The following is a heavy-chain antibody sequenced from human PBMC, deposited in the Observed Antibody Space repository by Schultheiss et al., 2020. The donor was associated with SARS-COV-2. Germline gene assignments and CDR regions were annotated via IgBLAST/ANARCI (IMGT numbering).Heavy chain of an antibody. V-gene: IGHV3-30-3*01. CDR3: ARAAAAGIGFYYYYGMDV. Sequence: GGSLRLSCAASGFTFSTYAMHWVRQAPGKGLEWVAVISYDGSTKYYAGSVKGRFTISRDNSKNTLYVQMDSLRAEDTAVYYCARAAAAGIGFYYYYGMDVWGQGTTVTVSS. CDR1: GFTFSTYA. D-gene: IGHD6-13*01. CDR2: ISYDGSTK. J-gene: IGHJ6*02.